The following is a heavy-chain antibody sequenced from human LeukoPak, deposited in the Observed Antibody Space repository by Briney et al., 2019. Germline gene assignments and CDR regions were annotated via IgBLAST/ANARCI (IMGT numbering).Heavy chain of an antibody. Sequence: GGSLRLSCAASGCTFSIYSMNWVRQAPGKGLEWVSSISSSSSFIYYADSVKGRFTISRDNAKNSLYLQMNSLRAEDTAVYYCATQGEHSYDSNGSGYFQHWGQGTLVTVSS. CDR2: ISSSSSFI. J-gene: IGHJ1*01. D-gene: IGHD3-22*01. CDR3: ATQGEHSYDSNGSGYFQH. CDR1: GCTFSIYS. V-gene: IGHV3-21*01.